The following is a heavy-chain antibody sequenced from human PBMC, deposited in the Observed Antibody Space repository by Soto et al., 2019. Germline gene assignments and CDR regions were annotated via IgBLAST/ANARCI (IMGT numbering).Heavy chain of an antibody. CDR1: GGSISSYY. CDR2: IYYSGST. Sequence: SETLSLTCTVSGGSISSYYWSWIRQPPGKGLEWIGYIYYSGSTNYNPSLKSRVTISVDTSKNQFSLKLSSVTAADTAVYYCARQHYDYIWGSYRHNAFDIWGQGTMVTVSS. D-gene: IGHD3-16*02. CDR3: ARQHYDYIWGSYRHNAFDI. V-gene: IGHV4-59*08. J-gene: IGHJ3*02.